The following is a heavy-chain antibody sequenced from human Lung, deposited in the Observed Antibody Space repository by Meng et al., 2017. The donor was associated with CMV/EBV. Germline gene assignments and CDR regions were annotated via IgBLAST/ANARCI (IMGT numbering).Heavy chain of an antibody. CDR2: IHHSGRT. J-gene: IGHJ6*02. D-gene: IGHD2-2*01. CDR1: GGXISSSSW. Sequence: SXTXSLXCAVSGGXISSSSWWSWVRQPPGKGLEWIGEIHHSGRTKYNPSLKSRVIISVDKSKNQFTLNLSSVTAADTAVYFCAREYCSATSCYLVASGGMDVWXQGTTVTVSS. V-gene: IGHV4-4*02. CDR3: AREYCSATSCYLVASGGMDV.